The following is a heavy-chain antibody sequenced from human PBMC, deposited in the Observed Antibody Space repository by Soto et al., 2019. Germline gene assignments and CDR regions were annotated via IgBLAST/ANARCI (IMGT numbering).Heavy chain of an antibody. CDR2: IYWNDDR. V-gene: IGHV2-5*01. CDR3: VHSPRNSGSGSSRWFDP. CDR1: GFSLTTNGVG. J-gene: IGHJ5*02. D-gene: IGHD3-10*01. Sequence: SGPTLVKPTQTLTLTCTFSGFSLTTNGVGVGWIRQPPGKALEWLAIIYWNDDRRYSPSLKSRLTITKDTSKNRVVLTMTNMDPVDTATYYCVHSPRNSGSGSSRWFDPWGQGILVTVSS.